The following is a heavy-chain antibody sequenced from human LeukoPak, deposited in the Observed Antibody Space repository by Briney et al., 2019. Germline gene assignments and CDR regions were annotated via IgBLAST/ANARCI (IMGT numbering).Heavy chain of an antibody. J-gene: IGHJ1*01. CDR1: GYXFTNYY. V-gene: IGHV1-46*01. CDR2: INPSGGST. D-gene: IGHD4-23*01. CDR3: ANWGDYGGKGTEYFQH. Sequence: GASAKVSCKASGYXFTNYYMHWVRQAPGQGLEWMGIINPSGGSTSYAQKFQGRVTMTRDTSTSTVYMELSSLRSEDTAVYYCANWGDYGGKGTEYFQHWGQGTLVTVSS.